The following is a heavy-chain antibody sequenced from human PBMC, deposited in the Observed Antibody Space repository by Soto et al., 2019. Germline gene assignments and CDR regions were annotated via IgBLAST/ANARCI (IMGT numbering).Heavy chain of an antibody. D-gene: IGHD1-1*01. CDR1: RFTFSSYS. CDR2: TSYDGSNK. J-gene: IGHJ4*02. V-gene: IGHV3-30-3*01. Sequence: GGSLRLSCAASRFTFSSYSMHWVRQAPGKGLEWVAVTSYDGSNKYYADSVKGRFTISRDNSKNTLYLQMNSLRAEDTAVYYCARAQHDSPRYYFEYWGQGILVTVSS. CDR3: ARAQHDSPRYYFEY.